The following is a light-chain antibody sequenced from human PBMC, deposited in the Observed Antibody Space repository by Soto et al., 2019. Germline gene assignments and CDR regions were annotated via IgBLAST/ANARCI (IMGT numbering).Light chain of an antibody. V-gene: IGKV3-20*01. Sequence: EIALTQCAVTLSVSPAESFTLSCRASQGVRSNFGWYEGKRGQSPRLLSYGASSGDTGIQDRSSGSGSWPPFTLTVSRLETADLAVYFCQHCGISRATFGQGNKV. CDR1: QGVRSN. CDR3: QHCGISRAT. J-gene: IGKJ1*01. CDR2: GAS.